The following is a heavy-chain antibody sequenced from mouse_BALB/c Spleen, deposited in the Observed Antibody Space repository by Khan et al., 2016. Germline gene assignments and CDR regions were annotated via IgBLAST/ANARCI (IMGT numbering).Heavy chain of an antibody. CDR2: IYPGDGDT. CDR3: ARSDYGNYFDY. V-gene: IGHV1-87*01. CDR1: GYTFTSYW. Sequence: QVQLQQSGAELARPGASVKLSCKASGYTFTSYWMQWVKQRPGQGLEWIGAIYPGDGDTRYTQKFKGKATLTADKSSSTAYMQLSSLASEDSAVYYCARSDYGNYFDYWSQGTTLTVSS. J-gene: IGHJ2*01. D-gene: IGHD1-2*01.